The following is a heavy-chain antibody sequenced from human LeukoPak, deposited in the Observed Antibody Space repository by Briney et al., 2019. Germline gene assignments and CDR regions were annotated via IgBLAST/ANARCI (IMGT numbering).Heavy chain of an antibody. CDR2: IYYSGST. CDR3: ARRGIGETATWGAFDI. Sequence: PSETLPLTCTVSGGSISSYYWSWIRQPPGKGLEWIAYIYYSGSTNYNPSLKSRVTISVDTSKNQFTLKLSSVTAADTAVYYCARRGIGETATWGAFDIWGQGTMVTVSS. D-gene: IGHD3-16*01. J-gene: IGHJ3*02. CDR1: GGSISSYY. V-gene: IGHV4-59*01.